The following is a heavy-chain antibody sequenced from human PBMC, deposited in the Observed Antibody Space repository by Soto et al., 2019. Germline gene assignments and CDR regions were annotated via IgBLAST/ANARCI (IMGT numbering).Heavy chain of an antibody. Sequence: QVQLVQSGAEVKKPGASVKVSCKASGYTFTNYAIHWVRQAPGQSLEWMGWINAGNGNTKYPQEFQGRVTIIRDTSASASTAYMELSSRTSEDTAVYYCAGSGMFSEPWGYWGQGTLVTVSS. CDR3: AGSGMFSEPWGY. CDR2: INAGNGNT. CDR1: GYTFTNYA. J-gene: IGHJ4*02. D-gene: IGHD3-10*02. V-gene: IGHV1-3*01.